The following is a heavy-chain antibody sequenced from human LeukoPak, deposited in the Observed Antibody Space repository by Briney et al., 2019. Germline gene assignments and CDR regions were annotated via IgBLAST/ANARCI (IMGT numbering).Heavy chain of an antibody. D-gene: IGHD1-1*01. CDR2: INGSGGST. J-gene: IGHJ4*02. V-gene: IGHV3-23*01. Sequence: GGSLRLSCAASGFTFSSYAMSWVRQAPGKGLEWVSDINGSGGSTYYADSVKGRFTISRDNAKNSLYLQMNSLRAEDTAVYYCARDPTGTETLHFVYWGQGTLVTVSS. CDR3: ARDPTGTETLHFVY. CDR1: GFTFSSYA.